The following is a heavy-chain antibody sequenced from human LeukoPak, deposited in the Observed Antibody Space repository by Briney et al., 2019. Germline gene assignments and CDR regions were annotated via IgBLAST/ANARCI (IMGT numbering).Heavy chain of an antibody. D-gene: IGHD2-15*01. CDR1: GYSFTSYL. Sequence: GESLKISCKGSGYSFTSYLVGWVRQMPGKGLEWMGIIYPGDSDTRYSPSFQGQVTMSADKSISTAYLQWSSLQASDTPIYYCARQRVIAAIRAFDIWGQGTVVTVSS. V-gene: IGHV5-51*01. J-gene: IGHJ3*02. CDR2: IYPGDSDT. CDR3: ARQRVIAAIRAFDI.